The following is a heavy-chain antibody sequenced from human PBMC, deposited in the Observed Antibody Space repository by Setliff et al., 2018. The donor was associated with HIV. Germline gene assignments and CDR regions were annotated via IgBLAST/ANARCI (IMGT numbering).Heavy chain of an antibody. Sequence: SETLSLTCGLYGGPISGYCWSWIRQSPEKGLEWIGEINDSVDTKYNPSLMSRLSMSVERSKNEFSLKVTSLTAADTAVYFCTRGPARRYPGSTVYGLWGQGTPVTVSS. V-gene: IGHV4-34*01. CDR3: TRGPARRYPGSTVYGL. CDR1: GGPISGYC. D-gene: IGHD1-26*01. CDR2: INDSVDT. J-gene: IGHJ1*01.